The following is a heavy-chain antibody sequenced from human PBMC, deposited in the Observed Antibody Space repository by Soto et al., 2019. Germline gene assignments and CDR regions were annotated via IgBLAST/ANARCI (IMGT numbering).Heavy chain of an antibody. CDR3: ARESGAYCSGGSCYSYYYYYGMDV. Sequence: SVKVSCKASGGTFSSYAISWVRQAPGQGLEWMGGIIPIFGTANYAQKFQGRVTITADKSTSTACMELSSLRSEDTAVYYCARESGAYCSGGSCYSYYYYYGMDVWGQGTTVTVSS. D-gene: IGHD2-15*01. CDR1: GGTFSSYA. V-gene: IGHV1-69*06. J-gene: IGHJ6*02. CDR2: IIPIFGTA.